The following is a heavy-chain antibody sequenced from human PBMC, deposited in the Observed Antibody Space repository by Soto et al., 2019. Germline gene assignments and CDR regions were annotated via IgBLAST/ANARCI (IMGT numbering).Heavy chain of an antibody. CDR3: ARSRLDGGIDY. V-gene: IGHV4-34*01. CDR2: INHSGST. Sequence: SETLSLTCAVYGGSFSGYYWSWIRQPPGKGLEWIGEINHSGSTNYNPSLKSRVTISVDTSKNQFSLKLSSVTAADTAVYYYARSRLDGGIDYWGQGTLVTVSS. CDR1: GGSFSGYY. D-gene: IGHD2-2*01. J-gene: IGHJ4*02.